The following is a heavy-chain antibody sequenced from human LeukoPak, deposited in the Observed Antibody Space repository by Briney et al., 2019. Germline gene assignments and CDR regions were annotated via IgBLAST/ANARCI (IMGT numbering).Heavy chain of an antibody. CDR2: IYTSGTI. J-gene: IGHJ6*03. D-gene: IGHD6-13*01. CDR3: ARTTEAHSWRTRYYDYYMDV. CDR1: GGSISSYY. Sequence: SGTLSLTCTVSGGSISSYYWSWIRQPAGTALEWIGRIYTSGTITYNPSLKSRVTMSVDTSKNQFSLKLSSVTAADTAVYYCARTTEAHSWRTRYYDYYMDVWGKGTTVTVSS. V-gene: IGHV4-4*07.